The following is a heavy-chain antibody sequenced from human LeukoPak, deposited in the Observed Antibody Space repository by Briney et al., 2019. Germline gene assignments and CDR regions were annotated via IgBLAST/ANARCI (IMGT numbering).Heavy chain of an antibody. J-gene: IGHJ4*02. CDR1: GASISGSISGGTYY. CDR2: MYNGGTN. D-gene: IGHD1-14*01. Sequence: PSRTLSLTCTVSGASISGSISGGTYYWNWIRQPAGKGLEWIGRMYNGGTNINYSPSPKSRVTISVATSKKQSSLNVTSVTAADTAVYYCARSTNRLDSWGQGTLVTVSS. V-gene: IGHV4-61*02. CDR3: ARSTNRLDS.